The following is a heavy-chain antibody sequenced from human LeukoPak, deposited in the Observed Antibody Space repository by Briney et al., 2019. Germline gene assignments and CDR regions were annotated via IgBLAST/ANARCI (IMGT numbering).Heavy chain of an antibody. CDR2: IKQDGSEK. D-gene: IGHD3-22*01. V-gene: IGHV3-7*05. CDR3: AREDSSGAFDI. J-gene: IGHJ3*02. Sequence: GGSLRLSCAASEFTFSNYWMSWVRQAPGKGLEWVANIKQDGSEKYYVDSLKARFTIFRDNAKNSLYLQMNSLRAEDTAVYYCAREDSSGAFDIWGQGTMVTVSS. CDR1: EFTFSNYW.